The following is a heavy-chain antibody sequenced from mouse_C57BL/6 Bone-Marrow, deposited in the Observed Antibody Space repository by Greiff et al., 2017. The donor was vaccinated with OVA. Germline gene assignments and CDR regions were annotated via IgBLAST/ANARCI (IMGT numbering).Heavy chain of an antibody. CDR2: IDPETGGT. J-gene: IGHJ3*01. CDR3: TREGLGPSWFAY. CDR1: GYTFTDYE. D-gene: IGHD4-1*01. V-gene: IGHV1-15*01. Sequence: QVQLKESGAELVRPGASVTLSCKASGYTFTDYEMHWVKQTPVHGLEWIGAIDPETGGTAYNQKFKGKAILTADKSSSTAYMELRSLTSEDSAVYYCTREGLGPSWFAYWGQGTLVTVSA.